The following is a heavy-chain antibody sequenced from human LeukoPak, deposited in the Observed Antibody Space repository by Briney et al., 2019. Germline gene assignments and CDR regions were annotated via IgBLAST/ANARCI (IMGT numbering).Heavy chain of an antibody. V-gene: IGHV3-48*01. D-gene: IGHD5-18*01. CDR2: ISSSSSTI. CDR1: GFTFSSYS. CDR3: ARDLGTSYGYSDY. J-gene: IGHJ4*02. Sequence: GSLRLSCAASGFTFSSYSMNWVRQAPGKGLEWVSYISSSSSTIYYADSVKGRFTISRDNAKNSLYLQMNSLRAEDTAVYYCARDLGTSYGYSDYWGQGTLVTVSS.